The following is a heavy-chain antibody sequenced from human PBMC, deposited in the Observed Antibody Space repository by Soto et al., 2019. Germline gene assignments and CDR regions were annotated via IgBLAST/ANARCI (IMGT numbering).Heavy chain of an antibody. J-gene: IGHJ3*02. CDR2: IRHDGSQK. CDR3: TRDISPRNGGVWYDAFDI. Sequence: EVQVVESGGNLVQPGGSLRLYCAASGFTFRDYWMTWVRQAPGKGLEWLANIRHDGSQKYYVDSVKGRFTISSDNAKNSLFLQTDSLRAEDTAVYYCTRDISPRNGGVWYDAFDILGQGTMVTVSS. CDR1: GFTFRDYW. D-gene: IGHD6-19*01. V-gene: IGHV3-7*01.